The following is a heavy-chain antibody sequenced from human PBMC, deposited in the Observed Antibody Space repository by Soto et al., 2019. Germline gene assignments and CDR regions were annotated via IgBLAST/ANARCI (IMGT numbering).Heavy chain of an antibody. CDR2: ISGSGGST. V-gene: IGHV3-23*01. Sequence: GSLRLSCAASGFTFSSYAMSWVRQAPGKGLEWVSAISGSGGSTYYADSVKGRFTISRDNSKNTLYLQMNSLRAEDTAVYYCARLRTPYSGSYYRDAFDIWGQGTMVTVSS. CDR3: ARLRTPYSGSYYRDAFDI. CDR1: GFTFSSYA. D-gene: IGHD1-26*01. J-gene: IGHJ3*02.